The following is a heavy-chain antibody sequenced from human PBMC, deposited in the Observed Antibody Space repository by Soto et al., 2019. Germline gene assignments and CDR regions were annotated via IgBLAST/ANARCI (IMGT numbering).Heavy chain of an antibody. CDR2: INPNTGGT. CDR1: GYTFTGYY. D-gene: IGHD3-10*01. CDR3: ARDRELWFEELLEGYYYGMDV. V-gene: IGHV1-2*02. J-gene: IGHJ6*02. Sequence: ASVKVSCKASGYTFTGYYMHWVRQAPGQGLEWMGWINPNTGGTNYAQKLQGRVTMTTDTSTSTAYMELRSLRSDDTAVYYCARDRELWFEELLEGYYYGMDVWGQGTTVTVSS.